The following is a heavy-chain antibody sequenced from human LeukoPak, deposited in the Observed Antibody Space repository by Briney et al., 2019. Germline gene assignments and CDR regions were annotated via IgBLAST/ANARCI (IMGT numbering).Heavy chain of an antibody. Sequence: PSQTLSLTCTVSGGSISSGGYYWSWIRQHPGKGLEWIGYIYYSGSTYYNPSLKSRVTISVDTSKNQFSLKLSSVTAADTAVYYCARDARRYYDSSGYYGYFDYWGQGTLVTASS. CDR3: ARDARRYYDSSGYYGYFDY. D-gene: IGHD3-22*01. V-gene: IGHV4-31*03. CDR2: IYYSGST. J-gene: IGHJ4*02. CDR1: GGSISSGGYY.